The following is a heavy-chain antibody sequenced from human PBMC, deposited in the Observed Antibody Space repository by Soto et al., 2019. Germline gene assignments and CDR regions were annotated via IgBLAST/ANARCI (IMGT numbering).Heavy chain of an antibody. D-gene: IGHD2-2*01. CDR3: TGDRCSGTSCYFRY. CDR1: GFNLSSSA. V-gene: IGHV3-30-3*01. CDR2: ISYDGSKK. J-gene: IGHJ4*02. Sequence: PGGSLRLSCAASGFNLSSSAMNWVRQAPGRGLEWLSVISYDGSKKYYADSVKGRFTISRDDSKNTLYLQMHSLRADDTAVYYCTGDRCSGTSCYFRYWGQGTLVTVSS.